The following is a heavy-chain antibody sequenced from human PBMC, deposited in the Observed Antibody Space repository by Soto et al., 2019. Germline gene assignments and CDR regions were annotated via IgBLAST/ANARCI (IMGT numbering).Heavy chain of an antibody. J-gene: IGHJ6*02. CDR1: GFTFSSYS. CDR2: ISSSSSTI. CDR3: ARDSEYYYGSGSRYGMDV. V-gene: IGHV3-48*02. Sequence: GGSLRLSCAASGFTFSSYSMNWVRQAPGKGLEWVSYISSSSSTIYYADSVKGRFTISRDNAKNSLYLQMNSLRDEATAVYYCARDSEYYYGSGSRYGMDVWGQGTTVTVSS. D-gene: IGHD3-10*01.